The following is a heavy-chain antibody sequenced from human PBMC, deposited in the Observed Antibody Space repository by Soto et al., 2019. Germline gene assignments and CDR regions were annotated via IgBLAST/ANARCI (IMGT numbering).Heavy chain of an antibody. CDR3: SYGSSFDY. CDR2: ISSGGST. J-gene: IGHJ4*02. Sequence: KTSETLSLTCTVSGGSIRDYYWSWIRQPAGKGLEWIGRISSGGSTNYNPSLKSRVTMSVDTSKNQFSLKLTSVAAADTAVYHCSYGSSFDYWGQGTLVTVSS. V-gene: IGHV4-4*07. D-gene: IGHD3-10*01. CDR1: GGSIRDYY.